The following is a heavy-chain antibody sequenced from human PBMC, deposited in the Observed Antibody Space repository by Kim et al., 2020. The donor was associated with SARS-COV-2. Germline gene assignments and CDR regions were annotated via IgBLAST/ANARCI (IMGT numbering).Heavy chain of an antibody. CDR3: ARSVTTDYYFDN. J-gene: IGHJ4*02. D-gene: IGHD4-17*01. V-gene: IGHV1-3*01. Sequence: KYLQNFQGRVTITRDTSATTAYMDLFSLRSEDTAVYYCARSVTTDYYFDNWGQGTLVTVSS.